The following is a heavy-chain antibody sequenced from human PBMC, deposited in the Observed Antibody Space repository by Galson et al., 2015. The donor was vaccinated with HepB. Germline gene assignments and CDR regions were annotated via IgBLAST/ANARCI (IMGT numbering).Heavy chain of an antibody. V-gene: IGHV6-1*01. CDR3: ARQLAYCVANTCRIFFDY. Sequence: CAISGDSVSSNSAAWNWIRQSPSRGLEWLGRTYYRSKWYNSYAVSVKSRITINPDTTKNQFSLQLNPVTPEDTAIYYCARQLAYCVANTCRIFFDYWGQGTLVTVSS. CDR2: TYYRSKWYN. CDR1: GDSVSSNSAA. D-gene: IGHD2-21*01. J-gene: IGHJ4*02.